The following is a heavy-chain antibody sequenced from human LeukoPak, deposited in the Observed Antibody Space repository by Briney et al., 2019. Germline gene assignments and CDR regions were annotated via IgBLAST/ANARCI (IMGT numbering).Heavy chain of an antibody. Sequence: ASVKVSCKASGYTFTSYGISWVRQAPGQGLEWMGWISAYNGNTNYAQKLQGRVTMTTDTSTSTVYMELRSLRSDDTAVYYCAREGIAAAPYYYGMDVWGQGTTVTVSS. CDR1: GYTFTSYG. CDR3: AREGIAAAPYYYGMDV. J-gene: IGHJ6*02. V-gene: IGHV1-18*01. D-gene: IGHD6-13*01. CDR2: ISAYNGNT.